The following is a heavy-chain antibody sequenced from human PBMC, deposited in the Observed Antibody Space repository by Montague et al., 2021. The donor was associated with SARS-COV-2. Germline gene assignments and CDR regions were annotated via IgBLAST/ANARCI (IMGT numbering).Heavy chain of an antibody. V-gene: IGHV4-59*01. J-gene: IGHJ3*01. CDR1: GGSISSYY. CDR3: ARGSGWMGNAFDV. D-gene: IGHD6-19*01. Sequence: SETLSLTCTVSGGSISSYYWSWIRQPPGKGLEWIGYIYYSGSTNYNPSPRSRVTILVDTSKNQFSLELSSVTAAGTAVYYCARGSGWMGNAFDVWGQGTMVTVSS. CDR2: IYYSGST.